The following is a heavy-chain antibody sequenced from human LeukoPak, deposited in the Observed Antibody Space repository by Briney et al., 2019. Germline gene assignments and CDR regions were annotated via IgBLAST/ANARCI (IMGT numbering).Heavy chain of an antibody. V-gene: IGHV3-7*01. D-gene: IGHD4-17*01. J-gene: IGHJ6*03. CDR2: IKQDGSEK. CDR1: GFTFSSYW. Sequence: GGSLRLSCAASGFTFSSYWLTWVRQAPGKGLEWVANIKQDGSEKNYVDSVKGRFTISRDDAKNSLYLQMNSLRAEDTAVYYCIRLRSNYYYYYMDVWGKGTTVTVSS. CDR3: IRLRSNYYYYYMDV.